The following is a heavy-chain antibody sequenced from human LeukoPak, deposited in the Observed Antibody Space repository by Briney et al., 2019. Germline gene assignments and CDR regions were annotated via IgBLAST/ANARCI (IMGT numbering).Heavy chain of an antibody. CDR1: GGTFSSYA. CDR3: ARAHMYYYDNTGPPPFDY. Sequence: SVKVSCKASGGTFSSYAISWVRQAPGQGLEWMGGIIPIFGTANYAQKFQGRVTITADESTSTAYMELSSLRSEDTAVYYCARAHMYYYDNTGPPPFDYWGQGTLVTVSS. CDR2: IIPIFGTA. D-gene: IGHD3-22*01. J-gene: IGHJ4*02. V-gene: IGHV1-69*13.